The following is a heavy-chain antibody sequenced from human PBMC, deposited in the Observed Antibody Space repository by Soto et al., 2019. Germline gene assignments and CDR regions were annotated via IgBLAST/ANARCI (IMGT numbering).Heavy chain of an antibody. J-gene: IGHJ4*02. D-gene: IGHD7-27*01. CDR1: GFTFSSYG. CDR3: STGRQMGY. Sequence: GGSLRLSCAASGFTFSSYGMHWVRQAPGKGLEWVAVISYDGSNKYYADSVKGRFTISRDNSKNTLYLQMNSLRADDWAVYYCSTGRQMGYWGQGTLVTVSS. V-gene: IGHV3-30*03. CDR2: ISYDGSNK.